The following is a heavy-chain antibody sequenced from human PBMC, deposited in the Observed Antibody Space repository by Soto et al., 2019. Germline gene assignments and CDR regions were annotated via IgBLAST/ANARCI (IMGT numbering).Heavy chain of an antibody. CDR1: GFIFSTSG. D-gene: IGHD6-13*01. J-gene: IGHJ5*02. V-gene: IGHV3-30*18. CDR3: AKALKQPNWFDP. CDR2: ISYDGNNK. Sequence: GGSLRLSCAASGFIFSTSGMHRVRQAPVKGLEWVAVISYDGNNKYYADSVKGRFTISRDNSQKTLYLQMNRLRVEDTAVYYCAKALKQPNWFDPWGQGTLVTVSS.